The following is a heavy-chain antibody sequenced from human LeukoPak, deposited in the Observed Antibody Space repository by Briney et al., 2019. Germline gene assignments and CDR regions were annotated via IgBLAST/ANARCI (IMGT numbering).Heavy chain of an antibody. Sequence: GGSLRLSCAASGFTFSNYGMHWVRQAPGKGLEWVAVIWYDGSNKYYADSVKGRFTISRDNSKNTLYLQMNSLRAEDTAVYYCAKDGGSGWYGTVYDYWGQGTLVTVSS. D-gene: IGHD6-19*01. CDR1: GFTFSNYG. J-gene: IGHJ4*02. CDR2: IWYDGSNK. CDR3: AKDGGSGWYGTVYDY. V-gene: IGHV3-33*06.